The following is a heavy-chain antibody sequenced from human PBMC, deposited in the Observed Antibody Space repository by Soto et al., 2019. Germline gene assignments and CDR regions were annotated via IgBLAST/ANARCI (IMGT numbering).Heavy chain of an antibody. CDR3: ARDFSEQQLVPYYYGMDV. J-gene: IGHJ6*02. V-gene: IGHV1-46*01. D-gene: IGHD6-13*01. CDR2: INPSGGST. CDR1: GYTFTIYY. Sequence: ASVKVSCKASGYTFTIYYMHCVLQSPLQGLEWMGIINPSGGSTSYAQKFQGRVTMTRDTSTSTVYMELSSLRSEDTAVYYCARDFSEQQLVPYYYGMDVWGQGTTVNVSS.